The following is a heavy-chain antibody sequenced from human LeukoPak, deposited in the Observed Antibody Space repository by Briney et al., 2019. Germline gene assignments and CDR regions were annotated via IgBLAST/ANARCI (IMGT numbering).Heavy chain of an antibody. J-gene: IGHJ4*02. V-gene: IGHV3-21*01. CDR3: APSTYSGSPPFDY. CDR2: ISSSSSYI. CDR1: GFTFSNFW. D-gene: IGHD1-26*01. Sequence: GGSLRLSCAASGFTFSNFWMNWVRQAPGKGLEWVSSISSSSSYIYYADSVKGRFTISRDNAKNSLYLQMNSLRAEDTAVYYCAPSTYSGSPPFDYWGQGTLVTVSS.